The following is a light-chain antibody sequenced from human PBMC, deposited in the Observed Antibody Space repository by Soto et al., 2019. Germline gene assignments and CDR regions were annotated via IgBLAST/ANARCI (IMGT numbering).Light chain of an antibody. CDR1: QSVSSN. Sequence: EIVMTQSPATLSVSPGERATLSCRASQSVSSNLAWYQQKPGQAPRLLIYGASTRATGIPARFSGSGSGTDFPLTISGLQSEAFAVYYCQQYNNWSTWTFGQGTKVEIK. J-gene: IGKJ1*01. CDR3: QQYNNWSTWT. V-gene: IGKV3-15*01. CDR2: GAS.